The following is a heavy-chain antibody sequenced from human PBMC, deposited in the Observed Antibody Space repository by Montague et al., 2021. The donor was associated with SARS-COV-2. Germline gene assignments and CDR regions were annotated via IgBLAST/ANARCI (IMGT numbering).Heavy chain of an antibody. D-gene: IGHD3-3*01. J-gene: IGHJ6*03. Sequence: SETLSLTCNVSGASISRSDYYWAWIRQPPGKGLELIGSIHYIGNTYYNPSLKSRVTISVDTSKNQFSLKPSSVTAADTAVYYCAGAYYDFWSGFIHYYYMDVWGKGTTVTVSS. CDR1: GASISRSDYY. CDR2: IHYIGNT. V-gene: IGHV4-39*07. CDR3: AGAYYDFWSGFIHYYYMDV.